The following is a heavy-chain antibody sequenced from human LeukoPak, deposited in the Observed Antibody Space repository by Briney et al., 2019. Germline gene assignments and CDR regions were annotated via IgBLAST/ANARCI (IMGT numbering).Heavy chain of an antibody. Sequence: RAGGSLRLSCAASGFTFSSYAMSWVRQAPGKGLEWVSAISGSGGSTYYADSVKGRFTISRDNAKNLLYLQMNSLRAEDTAVYYCARVVVTYSSSSPFDYWGQGTLVTVSS. CDR3: ARVVVTYSSSSPFDY. V-gene: IGHV3-23*01. CDR2: ISGSGGST. CDR1: GFTFSSYA. J-gene: IGHJ4*02. D-gene: IGHD6-6*01.